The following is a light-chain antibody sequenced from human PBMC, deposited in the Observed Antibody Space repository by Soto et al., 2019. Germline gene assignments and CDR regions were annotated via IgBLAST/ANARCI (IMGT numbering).Light chain of an antibody. CDR1: SSDVGGYNY. CDR2: DVS. CDR3: SSYTRSSTYV. J-gene: IGLJ1*01. V-gene: IGLV2-14*01. Sequence: QSALTQPASVSGSPGQSINISCTGTSSDVGGYNYVSWYQQDPGKAPKVMIYDVSNRPSGVSHRFSASKSGNTASLTISGIQADDEADYYCSSYTRSSTYVFGTGTKLTVL.